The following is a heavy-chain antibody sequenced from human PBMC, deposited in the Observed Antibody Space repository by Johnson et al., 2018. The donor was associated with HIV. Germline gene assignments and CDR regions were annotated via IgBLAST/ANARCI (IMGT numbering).Heavy chain of an antibody. CDR3: THYSGSFYMGAFDI. Sequence: MLLVESGGGVVRPGGSLRLSCAASGFTFDDYGMSWVRQAPGQWPECVAVINWNSGSTGYAHSVKGRFTISRDNTKNSLYLQMNSLRAEDTALYYCTHYSGSFYMGAFDIWGQGTMVTVSS. CDR1: GFTFDDYG. J-gene: IGHJ3*02. V-gene: IGHV3-20*04. D-gene: IGHD1-26*01. CDR2: INWNSGST.